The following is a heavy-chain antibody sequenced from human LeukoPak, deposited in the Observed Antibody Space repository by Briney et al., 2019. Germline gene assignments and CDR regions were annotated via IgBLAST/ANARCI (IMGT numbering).Heavy chain of an antibody. J-gene: IGHJ5*02. CDR1: GGSISSYY. Sequence: SETLSLTCTVSGGSISSYYWSWIRQPPGKGLEWIGYIYYSGSTNYNPSLKSRVTISVDTSKNQFSLKLSSVTAADTAVYYCARVGIGVVPAVVWFDPWGQGTLVTVSS. CDR3: ARVGIGVVPAVVWFDP. V-gene: IGHV4-59*01. CDR2: IYYSGST. D-gene: IGHD2-2*01.